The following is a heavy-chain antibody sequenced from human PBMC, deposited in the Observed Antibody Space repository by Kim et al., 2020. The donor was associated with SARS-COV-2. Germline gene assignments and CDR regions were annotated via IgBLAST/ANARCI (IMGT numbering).Heavy chain of an antibody. J-gene: IGHJ4*02. D-gene: IGHD2-2*01. Sequence: YAEPVKGRFTISRDNSKNTLYLQMNSLGAEDTAVYYCARGGHIVVVPAALWGQGTLVTVSS. V-gene: IGHV3-30*01. CDR3: ARGGHIVVVPAAL.